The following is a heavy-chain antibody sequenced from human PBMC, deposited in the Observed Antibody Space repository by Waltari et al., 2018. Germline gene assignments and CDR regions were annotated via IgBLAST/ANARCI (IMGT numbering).Heavy chain of an antibody. V-gene: IGHV4-34*01. Sequence: QVQLQQWGAGLLKPSETLSLTCAVYGGSFSGYYWSWIRQPPGKGLGWIGEINHSGRTNYNPSLKSGVTISVDTSKNQFSLKLSSVTAADTAVYYCARGLTTYYDFWSGYPHWYFDLWGRGTLVTVSS. CDR1: GGSFSGYY. CDR2: INHSGRT. J-gene: IGHJ2*01. CDR3: ARGLTTYYDFWSGYPHWYFDL. D-gene: IGHD3-3*01.